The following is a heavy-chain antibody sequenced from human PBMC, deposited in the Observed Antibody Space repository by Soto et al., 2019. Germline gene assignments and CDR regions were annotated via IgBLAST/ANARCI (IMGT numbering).Heavy chain of an antibody. CDR1: GFIFNAYA. Sequence: EVQLLESGGGLVQPGGSLRLSCAASGFIFNAYAMTWVRQAPGKGLEWVSAIGGSGGNTYYAASVKGRFTISRDNSKYTGDLEMNRLRVDDTAVYFCARVASDYINSADHWGQGILVTVSS. J-gene: IGHJ4*02. CDR2: IGGSGGNT. D-gene: IGHD4-4*01. CDR3: ARVASDYINSADH. V-gene: IGHV3-23*01.